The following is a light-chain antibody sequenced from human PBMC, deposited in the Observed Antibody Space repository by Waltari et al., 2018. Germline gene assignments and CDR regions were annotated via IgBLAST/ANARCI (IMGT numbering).Light chain of an antibody. J-gene: IGLJ2*01. CDR1: PSHIGAYNY. Sequence: QSALTHPPSASGSLGQSVTLSCTGPPSHIGAYNYVSCYQQHPDEAPKVVIYDVNKRPAGVPARFSGSKSGNTASLTVSGLQAEDEAVYYCSSYAGRGNLDVLFGGGTKLTVL. V-gene: IGLV2-8*01. CDR2: DVN. CDR3: SSYAGRGNLDVL.